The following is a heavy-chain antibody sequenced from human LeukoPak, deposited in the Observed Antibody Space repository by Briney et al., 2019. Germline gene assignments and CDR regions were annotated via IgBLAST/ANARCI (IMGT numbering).Heavy chain of an antibody. CDR3: ARSRGAAAGTEAFDI. D-gene: IGHD6-13*01. CDR1: GYTFTSYD. J-gene: IGHJ3*02. CDR2: MNPNSGNT. Sequence: ASVKVSCKASGYTFTSYDINWVRQATGQGLEWMGWMNPNSGNTGYAQKFQGRVTITRNTSISTAYMELSSLRSEDTAVYYCARSRGAAAGTEAFDIWGQGTMVTVSS. V-gene: IGHV1-8*03.